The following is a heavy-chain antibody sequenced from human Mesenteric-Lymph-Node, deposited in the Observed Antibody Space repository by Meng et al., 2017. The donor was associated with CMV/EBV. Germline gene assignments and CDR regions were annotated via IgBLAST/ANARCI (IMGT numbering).Heavy chain of an antibody. CDR3: ARENIVVELGADAFDI. D-gene: IGHD2-2*01. V-gene: IGHV3-74*01. CDR1: GFTFSSYW. Sequence: GESLKISCAASGFTFSSYWMRWVRQAPGKGLVWVSRINSDGSSTSYADSVKGRFTISRDNAKNTLYLQMNSLRAEDTAVYYCARENIVVELGADAFDIWGQGTMVTVSS. CDR2: INSDGSST. J-gene: IGHJ3*02.